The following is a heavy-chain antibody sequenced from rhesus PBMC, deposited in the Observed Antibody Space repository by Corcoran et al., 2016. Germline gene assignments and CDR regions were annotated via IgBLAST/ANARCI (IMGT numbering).Heavy chain of an antibody. CDR2: IFGSIGAT. CDR1: GGSISGGYG. Sequence: QVQLQESGPGLVKPSETLSLTCAVSGGSISGGYGWSWIRQPPGKGLEWIGLIFGSIGATYYNPSLKSRVTMSRDTSKNQFSLKLSSVTAADTAVYYCARQIFWTCLDYWGQGVLVTVSS. CDR3: ARQIFWTCLDY. V-gene: IGHV4S7*01. J-gene: IGHJ4*01. D-gene: IGHD3-3*01.